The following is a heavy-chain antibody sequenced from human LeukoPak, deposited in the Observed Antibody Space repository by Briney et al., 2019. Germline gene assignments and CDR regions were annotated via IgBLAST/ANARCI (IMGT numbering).Heavy chain of an antibody. D-gene: IGHD3-10*02. J-gene: IGHJ5*02. Sequence: GGSLRLSCAASGFTVSSNYMSWVRQAPGKGLEWVSVIYGGGTTYYADSAKGRLTISRDNPKNTLYLQMNSLRAGDTAVYYCARITMSRFDPWGQGTLVTVS. V-gene: IGHV3-53*01. CDR1: GFTVSSNY. CDR2: IYGGGTT. CDR3: ARITMSRFDP.